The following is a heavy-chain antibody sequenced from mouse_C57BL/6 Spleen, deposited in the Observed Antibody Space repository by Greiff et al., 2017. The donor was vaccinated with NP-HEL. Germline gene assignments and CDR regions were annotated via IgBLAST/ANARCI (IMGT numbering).Heavy chain of an antibody. CDR1: GYTFTSYW. CDR3: AGKLGDAMDY. Sequence: VQLQQPGAELVKPGASVKLSCKASGYTFTSYWMHWVKQRPGQGLEWIGIIHPNSGSTNYNEKFKSKATLTVDKSSSTAYMQLSSLTSEDSAVYYCAGKLGDAMDYWGQGTSVTVSS. CDR2: IHPNSGST. J-gene: IGHJ4*01. V-gene: IGHV1-64*01. D-gene: IGHD4-1*01.